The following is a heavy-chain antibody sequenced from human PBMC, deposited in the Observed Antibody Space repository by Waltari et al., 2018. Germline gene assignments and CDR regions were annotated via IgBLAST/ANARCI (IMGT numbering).Heavy chain of an antibody. CDR3: ARERIFGVLIPGLFDL. CDR2: IYYSGST. Sequence: QLQLQESGPGLVKPSETLSLTCTVAGGSISSSSYYWGWIRQPPGMGREWLGCIYYSGSTYYNPSLKSRVTISVDTSKNQVSLKLSSVTAADTAVYYCARERIFGVLIPGLFDLWGRGTLVTVSS. D-gene: IGHD3-3*01. J-gene: IGHJ2*01. CDR1: GGSISSSSYY. V-gene: IGHV4-39*07.